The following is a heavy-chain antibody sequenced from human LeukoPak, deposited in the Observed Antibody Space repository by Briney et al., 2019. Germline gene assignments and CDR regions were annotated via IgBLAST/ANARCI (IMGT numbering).Heavy chain of an antibody. CDR2: ITGSGANT. V-gene: IGHV3-23*01. D-gene: IGHD2-21*01. CDR1: GFTPCSYS. CDR3: VKGLGLFPYSQPF. Sequence: GGSLIRFLAHSGFTPCSYSRTCVRQAPGKGLEWVSSITGSGANTYYADSVKGRFTIFRDNSKITLYLQMNSLRAEDPAVYYCVKGLGLFPYSQPFWCQGTLVTVSS. J-gene: IGHJ4*02.